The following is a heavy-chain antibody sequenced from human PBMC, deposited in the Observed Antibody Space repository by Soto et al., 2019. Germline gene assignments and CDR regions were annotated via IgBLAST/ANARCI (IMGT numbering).Heavy chain of an antibody. J-gene: IGHJ3*02. Sequence: QVTLKESGPVLVKPTETLTLTCTVSGFSLSNPGMGVSWIRQPPGKALEWLAHIFSNDEKSYSTSLRSRLTISKETSKSQVVLTMTNMGPVDTATYYCARLSIVEAGTFDIWGQGTMVTVSS. V-gene: IGHV2-26*01. CDR2: IFSNDEK. D-gene: IGHD6-19*01. CDR3: ARLSIVEAGTFDI. CDR1: GFSLSNPGMG.